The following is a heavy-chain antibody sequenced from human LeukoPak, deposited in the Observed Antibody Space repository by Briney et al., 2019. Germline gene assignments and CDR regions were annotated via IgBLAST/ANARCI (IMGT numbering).Heavy chain of an antibody. D-gene: IGHD7-27*01. V-gene: IGHV4-61*05. CDR3: ARRGSLTNWGIVMSWYFDL. CDR2: INHSGST. CDR1: GGSISSSSYY. J-gene: IGHJ2*01. Sequence: SETLSLTCTVSGGSISSSSYYWSWIRQPPGKGLEWIGEINHSGSTNYNPSLKSRVTISVDTYKKQFSLKLSSVTAADTAVYYCARRGSLTNWGIVMSWYFDLWGRGTLVTVSS.